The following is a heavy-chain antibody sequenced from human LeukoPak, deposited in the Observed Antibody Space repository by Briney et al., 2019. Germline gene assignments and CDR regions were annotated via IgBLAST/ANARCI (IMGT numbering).Heavy chain of an antibody. D-gene: IGHD7-27*01. CDR1: GYTFTSHD. V-gene: IGHV1-8*01. CDR2: MSPNSGDT. Sequence: ASVKVSCKASGYTFTSHDINWVRQATGQGLEWMGWMSPNSGDTGYAQKFQGRVTMTSDSSISTAYMVLSSLRSEDTAIYYCVRTPPNWGFDYWGQGTLVTVSS. CDR3: VRTPPNWGFDY. J-gene: IGHJ4*02.